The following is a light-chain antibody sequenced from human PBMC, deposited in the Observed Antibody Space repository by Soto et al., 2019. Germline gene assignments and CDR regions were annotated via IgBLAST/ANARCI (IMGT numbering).Light chain of an antibody. CDR1: SSNIENNY. Sequence: QSVLTQPPSVSAAPGQKVTISCSGSSSNIENNYVSWYQQLPGAAPKLLIYDNTERPSGIPDRFSGSKSGTSATLGITGLQTGHEGNYYCGTWDGSLSAGVFRGGPQLTVL. CDR3: GTWDGSLSAGV. J-gene: IGLJ2*01. V-gene: IGLV1-51*01. CDR2: DNT.